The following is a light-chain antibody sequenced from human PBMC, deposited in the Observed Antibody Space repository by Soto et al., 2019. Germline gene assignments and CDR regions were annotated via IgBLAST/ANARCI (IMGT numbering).Light chain of an antibody. CDR1: QNIGSW. J-gene: IGKJ1*01. CDR2: KVS. Sequence: DIQMTQSPSTLPSYAGDRFNVTGRASQNIGSWVAWYQQQPGKGPKFLINKVSNLESGVPSRISGSGSGTEFTLTISSLQPEDFAVYYCQQYGSSPWTFGKGHKGDIK. V-gene: IGKV1-5*03. CDR3: QQYGSSPWT.